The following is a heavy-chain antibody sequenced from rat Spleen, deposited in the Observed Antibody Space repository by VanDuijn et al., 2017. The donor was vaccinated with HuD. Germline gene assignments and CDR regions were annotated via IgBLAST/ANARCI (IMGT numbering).Heavy chain of an antibody. J-gene: IGHJ4*01. CDR3: AREGMDVMDA. CDR1: GYTFTSYY. CDR2: INTGSGGT. Sequence: QVQLQQSGAELAKPGSSVKISCKASGYTFTSYYISWIKQTTGQGLEYIGYINTGSGGTNYNENFKGKATLTVDKSSSTAFMQLSSLTPDDSAVYYCAREGMDVMDAWGQGASVTVSS. V-gene: IGHV1-43*01. D-gene: IGHD1-11*01.